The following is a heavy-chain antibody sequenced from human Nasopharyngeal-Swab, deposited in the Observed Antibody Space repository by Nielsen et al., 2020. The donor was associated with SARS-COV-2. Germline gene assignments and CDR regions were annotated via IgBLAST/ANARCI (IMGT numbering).Heavy chain of an antibody. CDR2: ISSSGSTI. CDR1: GFTFSDYY. D-gene: IGHD5-18*01. V-gene: IGHV3-11*01. CDR3: ARSHKGYSYGYTNYYGMDV. Sequence: GESLKISCAASGFTFSDYYMSWIRQAPGKGLEWVSYISSSGSTIYYADSVKGRFTISRGNAKNSLYLQMNSLRAEDTAVYYCARSHKGYSYGYTNYYGMDVWGQGTTVTVSS. J-gene: IGHJ6*02.